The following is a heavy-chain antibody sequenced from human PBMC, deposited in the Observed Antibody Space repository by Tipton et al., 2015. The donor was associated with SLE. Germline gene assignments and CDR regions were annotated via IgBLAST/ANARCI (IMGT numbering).Heavy chain of an antibody. Sequence: TLSLTCAVYGGSFSGYYWGWIRQPPGKGLEWIGSIHYSGGTYYNPSLKSRGTISVDTSKNQFSLKLTSVTAADTAVYYCASLDFWSGYWGFQHWGQGTLVTVSS. CDR3: ASLDFWSGYWGFQH. V-gene: IGHV4-34*01. J-gene: IGHJ1*01. CDR2: IHYSGGT. CDR1: GGSFSGYY. D-gene: IGHD3-3*01.